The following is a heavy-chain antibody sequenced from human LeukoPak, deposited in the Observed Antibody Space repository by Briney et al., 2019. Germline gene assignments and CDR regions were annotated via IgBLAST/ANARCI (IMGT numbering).Heavy chain of an antibody. V-gene: IGHV3-48*03. CDR3: ARSQYCGGDCYLRPFDY. CDR2: ISSSGSTI. D-gene: IGHD2-21*02. CDR1: GFTFSSYE. Sequence: GGSLRLSCAASGFTFSSYEMNWVRQAPGKGLEWVSYISSSGSTIYYADSVKGRFTISRDNAKNSLYLQMNSLRAEDTAVYYCARSQYCGGDCYLRPFDYWGQGTLVTVSS. J-gene: IGHJ4*02.